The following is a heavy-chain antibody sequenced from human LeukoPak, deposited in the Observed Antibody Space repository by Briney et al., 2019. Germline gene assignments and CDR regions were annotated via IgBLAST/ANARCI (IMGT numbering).Heavy chain of an antibody. D-gene: IGHD1-14*01. Sequence: GGSLRLSCAVSGFRVSDYYMSWVRQAPGKGLEWVGLIRDSGEAFYADFARGRFAISRDESENTLYLQMNSLRVEDTVVYFCARDRVGNQDWVEFDPWGQGTPVIVSS. J-gene: IGHJ5*02. V-gene: IGHV3-66*03. CDR3: ARDRVGNQDWVEFDP. CDR2: IRDSGEA. CDR1: GFRVSDYY.